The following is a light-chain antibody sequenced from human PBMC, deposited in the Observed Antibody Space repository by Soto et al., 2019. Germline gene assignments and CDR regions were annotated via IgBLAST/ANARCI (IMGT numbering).Light chain of an antibody. Sequence: DIVLTQSPGTLSLSPGERATLSCRASQSVSSTFFAWYQQKPGQAPRLLMFGASNRATCIPDRFSRSGSGTDFTLTISRLEPEDFAMYYCQQYGTSPRGTFGQGTKVEVK. CDR2: GAS. V-gene: IGKV3-20*01. CDR3: QQYGTSPRGT. J-gene: IGKJ1*01. CDR1: QSVSSTF.